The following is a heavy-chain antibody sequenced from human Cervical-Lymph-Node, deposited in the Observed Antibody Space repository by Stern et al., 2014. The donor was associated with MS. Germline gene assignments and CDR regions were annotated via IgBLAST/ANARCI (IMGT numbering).Heavy chain of an antibody. CDR3: VRRRDSAGYDTFDL. CDR1: GYTFSNFW. CDR2: IYPADSDT. V-gene: IGHV5-51*01. D-gene: IGHD3-22*01. J-gene: IGHJ3*01. Sequence: EMQLVESGAEVKKPGESLKISCRTSGYTFSNFWIGWVRQMPGKGLEWMGGIYPADSDTTYRPSFQGQVTISADESISTAYLQWRSLKASDTAMYYCVRRRDSAGYDTFDLWGQGTMLIVSS.